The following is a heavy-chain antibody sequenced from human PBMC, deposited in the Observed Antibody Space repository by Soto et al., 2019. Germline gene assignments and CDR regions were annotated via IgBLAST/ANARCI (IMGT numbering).Heavy chain of an antibody. CDR1: GYTFTSYG. D-gene: IGHD6-19*01. J-gene: IGHJ4*02. CDR3: ARDPLTDQWLVDLFDY. Sequence: ASVKVSCKASGYTFTSYGISWVRQAPGQGLEWMGWISAYNGNTNYAQKLQGRVTMTTDTSTSTAYMELGSLRSDDTAVYYCARDPLTDQWLVDLFDYWGQGTLVTVSS. CDR2: ISAYNGNT. V-gene: IGHV1-18*01.